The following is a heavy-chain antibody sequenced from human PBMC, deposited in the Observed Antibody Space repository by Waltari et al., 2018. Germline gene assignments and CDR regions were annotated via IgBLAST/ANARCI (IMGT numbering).Heavy chain of an antibody. CDR1: GYTFTSHW. CDR3: ARDNSYTRERSGWWFDP. CDR2: INPNGGDT. Sequence: VQLVQSGAEVKKPGASVKVSCKSSGYTFTSHWMHWVRQAPGQGPEWMGVINPNGGDTMYAQQKFQGRLTMTRDTSTSTDYMELSSLRSEDTAIYYCARDNSYTRERSGWWFDPWGPGTLVTVSS. V-gene: IGHV1-46*01. J-gene: IGHJ5*02. D-gene: IGHD6-19*01.